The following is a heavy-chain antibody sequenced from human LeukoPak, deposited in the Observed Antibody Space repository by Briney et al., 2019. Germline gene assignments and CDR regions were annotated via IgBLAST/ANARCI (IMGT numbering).Heavy chain of an antibody. V-gene: IGHV3-7*01. CDR2: IKQDGSEK. Sequence: PSETLSLTCTVSDDSISDYYRGWIRQPPGKGLEWVANIKQDGSEKYYVDSVKGRFTISRDNAKNSLYLQMNSLRAEDTAVYYCARDLGENFGLYWGQGTLVTVSS. J-gene: IGHJ4*02. CDR1: DDSISDYY. D-gene: IGHD2/OR15-2a*01. CDR3: ARDLGENFGLY.